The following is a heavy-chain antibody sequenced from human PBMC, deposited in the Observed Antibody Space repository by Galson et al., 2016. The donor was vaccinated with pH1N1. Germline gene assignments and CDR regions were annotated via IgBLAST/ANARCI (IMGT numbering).Heavy chain of an antibody. CDR1: GYTFTSNA. Sequence: SVKVSCKASGYTFTSNAMNWVRRAPGQGLEWMGWINTNTGNPTYAQGFTGRFVFSLDTSVSMAYLQISSLKAEDTAVYYCARSYCSSTSCYGGSYYYYGMDVWGQGTLVTVSS. V-gene: IGHV7-4-1*04. J-gene: IGHJ6*02. CDR2: INTNTGNP. CDR3: ARSYCSSTSCYGGSYYYYGMDV. D-gene: IGHD2-2*01.